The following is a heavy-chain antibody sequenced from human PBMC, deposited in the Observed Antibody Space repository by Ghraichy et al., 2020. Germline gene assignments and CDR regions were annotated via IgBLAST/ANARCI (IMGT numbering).Heavy chain of an antibody. CDR2: ISAYNGNT. V-gene: IGHV1-18*01. CDR3: ARDKCSGGSCYVNWFDP. Sequence: ASVKVSCKASGYTFTSYGISWVRQAPGQGLEWMGWISAYNGNTNYAQKLQGRVTMTTDTSTSTAYMELRSLRSDDTAVYYCARDKCSGGSCYVNWFDPWGQGTLVTVSS. CDR1: GYTFTSYG. J-gene: IGHJ5*02. D-gene: IGHD2-15*01.